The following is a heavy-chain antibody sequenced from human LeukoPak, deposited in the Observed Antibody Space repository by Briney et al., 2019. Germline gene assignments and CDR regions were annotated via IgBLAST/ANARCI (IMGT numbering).Heavy chain of an antibody. CDR2: INPNSGGT. CDR3: ARCLKRDTAMVNALGY. D-gene: IGHD5-18*01. V-gene: IGHV1-2*02. CDR1: GYTFTGYY. J-gene: IGHJ4*02. Sequence: GASVRVSCKASGYTFTGYYMHWVRQAPGQGLEWMGWINPNSGGTNYAQKFQGRVTMTRDTSISTAYMELSRLRSDDTAVYYCARCLKRDTAMVNALGYWGQGTLVTVSS.